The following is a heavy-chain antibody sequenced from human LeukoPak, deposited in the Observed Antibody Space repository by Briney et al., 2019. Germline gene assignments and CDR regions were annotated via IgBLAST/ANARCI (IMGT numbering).Heavy chain of an antibody. V-gene: IGHV4-59*08. CDR2: TYYTGDT. CDR1: GGSISTYY. CDR3: ARHQRGFCDGGDCPYYFDH. Sequence: SETLSLTCTVSGGSISTYYWSWLRQPPGKGLEWIGYTYYTGDTRSNPSLKSRVTLLVDTSKNQFSLRLTSVTAADTAVYYCARHQRGFCDGGDCPYYFDHWGQGTLVTVSS. D-gene: IGHD2-21*02. J-gene: IGHJ4*02.